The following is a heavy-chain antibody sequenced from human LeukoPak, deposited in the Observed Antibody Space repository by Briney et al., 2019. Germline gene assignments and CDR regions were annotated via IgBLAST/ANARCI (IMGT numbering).Heavy chain of an antibody. CDR3: ARGTPTVVTPGTEDY. CDR2: FDPEDGET. V-gene: IGHV1-24*01. D-gene: IGHD4-23*01. Sequence: GASVKVSCKVSGYTLTELSMHWVRQAPGKGLEWMGGFDPEDGETIYAQKFQGRVTMTEDTSTDTAYMELRSLRSDDTAVYYCARGTPTVVTPGTEDYWGQGTLVTVSS. J-gene: IGHJ4*02. CDR1: GYTLTELS.